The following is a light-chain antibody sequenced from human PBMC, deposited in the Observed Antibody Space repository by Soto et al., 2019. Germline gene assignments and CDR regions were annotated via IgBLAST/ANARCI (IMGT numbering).Light chain of an antibody. V-gene: IGKV3-11*01. CDR3: QQYDNWPPLT. CDR1: QSIGSS. Sequence: EIVLTQSPDTLSLSPGERATLSCRASQSIGSSLAWYQQKPGQPPRLLIYASSKRATGIPARFSGSGSGTDFTLTISSLQSEDFAVYFCQQYDNWPPLTFGGGSKVEIK. CDR2: ASS. J-gene: IGKJ4*01.